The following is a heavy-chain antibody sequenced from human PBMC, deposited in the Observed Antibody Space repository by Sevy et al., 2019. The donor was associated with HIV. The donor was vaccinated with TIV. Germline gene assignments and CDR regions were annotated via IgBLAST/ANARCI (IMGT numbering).Heavy chain of an antibody. Sequence: GGSLRLSCAASGFALSDYYMEWVRQAPGKGLEWVGRSRNKANSYTTEYAASVKGRFTISRDESKNSLYPQMNSLKTEDTAVYYCSTKLDASFDCCGQGTLVTVSS. CDR3: STKLDASFDC. CDR1: GFALSDYY. CDR2: SRNKANSYTT. D-gene: IGHD2-2*01. V-gene: IGHV3-72*01. J-gene: IGHJ4*02.